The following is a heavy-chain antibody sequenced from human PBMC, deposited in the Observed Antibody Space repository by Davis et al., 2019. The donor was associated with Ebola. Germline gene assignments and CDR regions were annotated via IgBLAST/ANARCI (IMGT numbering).Heavy chain of an antibody. D-gene: IGHD4-17*01. Sequence: SETLSLTCTVSGGSTSSGDFYWSWVRQPPGEGLEWIWYIYSSRNAYYNPSLKSRVTMSVDTSKNQFSLKLSSVTAADTAVYYCARGNYGDYIVLYYYNMDVWGQGTTVTVSS. CDR3: ARGNYGDYIVLYYYNMDV. J-gene: IGHJ6*02. V-gene: IGHV4-30-4*02. CDR2: IYSSRNA. CDR1: GGSTSSGDFY.